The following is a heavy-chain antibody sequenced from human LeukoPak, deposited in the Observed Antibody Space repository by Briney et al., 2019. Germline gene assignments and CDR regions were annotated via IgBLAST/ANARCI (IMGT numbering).Heavy chain of an antibody. CDR2: IYTYGTT. V-gene: IGHV3-53*01. CDR1: GFTVSNKY. D-gene: IGHD6-13*01. J-gene: IGHJ3*02. Sequence: GGSLRLSCAASGFTVSNKYMTWVRQAPGKGLEWVSVIYTYGTTYYADSVEGRFSISRDNSKNTLYLQMNGLRAEDTAVYYCASSLYSSGWSLNSGTFDIWGQGTMVTVSS. CDR3: ASSLYSSGWSLNSGTFDI.